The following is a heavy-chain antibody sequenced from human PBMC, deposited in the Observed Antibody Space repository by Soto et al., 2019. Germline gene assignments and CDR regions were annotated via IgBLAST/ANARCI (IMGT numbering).Heavy chain of an antibody. CDR2: TYYRSKWST. D-gene: IGHD1-26*01. Sequence: PSQTLSLTRAISGDSVSSKSATWNWIRQSPSRGLEWLGRTYYRSKWSTDYAVSVNNRITINPDTSKNQFSLQLNSVTPEDTAMYYCTRALSGSYDSWGQGTLVTVS. V-gene: IGHV6-1*01. CDR3: TRALSGSYDS. CDR1: GDSVSSKSAT. J-gene: IGHJ5*01.